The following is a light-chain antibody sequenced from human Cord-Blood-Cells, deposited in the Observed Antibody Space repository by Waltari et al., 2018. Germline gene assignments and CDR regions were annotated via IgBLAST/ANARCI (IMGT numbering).Light chain of an antibody. CDR2: EVS. CDR1: SRDVGSYNL. Sequence: GQSITISCTGTSRDVGSYNLVSWYQQHPGKAPKLMIYEVSKRPSGVSNRFSGSKSGNTASLTISRLQAEDEADYYCCSYAGSSTWVFGGGTKLTVL. CDR3: CSYAGSSTWV. V-gene: IGLV2-23*02. J-gene: IGLJ3*02.